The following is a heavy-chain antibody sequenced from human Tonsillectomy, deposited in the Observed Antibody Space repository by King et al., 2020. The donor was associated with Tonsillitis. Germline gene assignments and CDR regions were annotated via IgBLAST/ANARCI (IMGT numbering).Heavy chain of an antibody. J-gene: IGHJ6*02. Sequence: VQLVESGGGLVQPGGSLRLSCAASGFTVSSNYMTWVRQAPGKGLEWVSVIYSGGTTYYSDSVKARFTISRHNSKNTLYLQMNSLRAEDTAVYYCAGSIAPTKQYYYYYGMDVWGQGTTVTVSS. V-gene: IGHV3-53*04. CDR2: IYSGGTT. CDR3: AGSIAPTKQYYYYYGMDV. CDR1: GFTVSSNY. D-gene: IGHD6-6*01.